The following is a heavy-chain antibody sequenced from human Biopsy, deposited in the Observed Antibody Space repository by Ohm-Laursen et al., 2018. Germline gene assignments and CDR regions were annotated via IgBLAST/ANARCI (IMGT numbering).Heavy chain of an antibody. CDR1: GFTFNNYG. Sequence: SLRLSCAAPGFTFNNYGMQWVRQAPGKGLEWVAFIFYDGSNTYYADSVKGRFTISRDNSRDTLYLQMSSLRAEDTAVYYCAKDRYNYTPIGGFSMDVWGQGTTATVSS. CDR2: IFYDGSNT. J-gene: IGHJ6*02. V-gene: IGHV3-30*18. D-gene: IGHD5-18*01. CDR3: AKDRYNYTPIGGFSMDV.